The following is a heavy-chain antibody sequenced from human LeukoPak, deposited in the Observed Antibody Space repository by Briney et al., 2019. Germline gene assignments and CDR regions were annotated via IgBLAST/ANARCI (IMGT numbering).Heavy chain of an antibody. V-gene: IGHV3-30*18. D-gene: IGHD4-17*01. CDR2: ISYDGSNK. CDR3: AKDPTSDYGDYQGYFDY. CDR1: GFTFSRYA. Sequence: GGSLRLSCAASGFTFSRYAMHWVRQAPGKGLEWVTFISYDGSNKDYADSVKGRFTISRDNSKNTLYLQMNSLRPEDTAVYFCAKDPTSDYGDYQGYFDYWGQGTLVTVSS. J-gene: IGHJ4*02.